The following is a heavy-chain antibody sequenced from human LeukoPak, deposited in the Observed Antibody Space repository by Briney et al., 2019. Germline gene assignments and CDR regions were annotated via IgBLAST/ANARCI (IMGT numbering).Heavy chain of an antibody. J-gene: IGHJ4*02. Sequence: GASVKVSCKASGYTFTGYYMHWVRQAPGQGLEWMGWINPNSGGTNYAQKFQGRVTMTRDTSISTAYMELSRLRSDDTAVYYCAREPSPFCTNGVCYYDDYWGQGTLVTVSS. CDR1: GYTFTGYY. CDR3: AREPSPFCTNGVCYYDDY. CDR2: INPNSGGT. D-gene: IGHD2-8*01. V-gene: IGHV1-2*02.